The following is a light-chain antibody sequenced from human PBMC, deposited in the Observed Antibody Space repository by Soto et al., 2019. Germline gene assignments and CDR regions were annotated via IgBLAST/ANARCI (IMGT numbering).Light chain of an antibody. J-gene: IGLJ2*01. CDR3: SSYTSSGTII. Sequence: QSVLTQPASMSGSPGQSITISCTGTSSDVGGYNYVSWYQQHPGKAPKLIIYEVSNRPSGVSNRFSGSKSGNTASLTISGLQAEDEADYYCSSYTSSGTIIFGGGTKVTVL. CDR2: EVS. V-gene: IGLV2-14*01. CDR1: SSDVGGYNY.